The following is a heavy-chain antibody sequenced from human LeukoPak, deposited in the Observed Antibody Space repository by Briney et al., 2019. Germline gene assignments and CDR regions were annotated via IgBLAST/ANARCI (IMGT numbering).Heavy chain of an antibody. CDR2: ISSSSSYI. CDR3: AKGSQGGSGSYYNYYFDY. D-gene: IGHD3-10*01. V-gene: IGHV3-21*01. CDR1: GFTFSSYA. Sequence: GGSLRLSCAASGFTFSSYAMSWVRQAPGKGLGWVSSISSSSSYIYYADSVRGRFTISRDNAKNSLYLQMNSLRAEDTAVYYCAKGSQGGSGSYYNYYFDYWGQGTLVTVSS. J-gene: IGHJ4*02.